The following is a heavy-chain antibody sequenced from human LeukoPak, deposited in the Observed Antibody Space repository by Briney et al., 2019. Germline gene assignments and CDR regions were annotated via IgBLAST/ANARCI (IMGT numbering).Heavy chain of an antibody. D-gene: IGHD3-22*01. CDR1: GFTFDDYA. J-gene: IGHJ4*02. CDR3: AKDRDSSGYGGFDY. V-gene: IGHV3-9*03. CDR2: ISWNSGII. Sequence: GGSLRLSCAASGFTFDDYAMHWVRQAPGKGLEWVAGISWNSGIIAYADSVKGRFTISRDNAKNSLYLQMNSLRVEDMALYHCAKDRDSSGYGGFDYWGQGTLVTVSS.